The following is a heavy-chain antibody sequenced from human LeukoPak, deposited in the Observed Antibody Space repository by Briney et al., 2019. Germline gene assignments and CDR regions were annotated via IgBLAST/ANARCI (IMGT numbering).Heavy chain of an antibody. CDR1: GDPIRSYY. D-gene: IGHD3-10*01. Sequence: SETLSLTCTVSGDPIRSYYWIWIPQPAGKVREGIERIYTSGSTNYNPSLKSRVTMSVDTSKNQFSLKLSSVTAADTAVYYCARYKRDYYGSGSSFDYWGQGTLVTVSS. CDR3: ARYKRDYYGSGSSFDY. CDR2: IYTSGST. J-gene: IGHJ4*02. V-gene: IGHV4-4*07.